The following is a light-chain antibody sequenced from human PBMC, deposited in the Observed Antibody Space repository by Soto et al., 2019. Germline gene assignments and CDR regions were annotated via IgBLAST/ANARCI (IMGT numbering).Light chain of an antibody. CDR2: EGG. J-gene: IGLJ1*01. CDR1: TRDVGGYNF. Sequence: QSALTQPASVSGSPGQSITISCTGTTRDVGGYNFVSWYRQQPGKVPKLIIYEGGKRPSGVSNRFSVSKSGNTASLTISGLQAEDEADYYCCSYAGFSSFVFGAGTKVTVL. CDR3: CSYAGFSSFV. V-gene: IGLV2-23*03.